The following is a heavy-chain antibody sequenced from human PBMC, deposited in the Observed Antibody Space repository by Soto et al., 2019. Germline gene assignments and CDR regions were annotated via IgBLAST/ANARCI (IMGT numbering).Heavy chain of an antibody. D-gene: IGHD3-10*01. V-gene: IGHV4-30-4*01. CDR3: ARDSGYYGSGSRYSRPYYYYGMDV. Sequence: SETLSLTCTVSGGSISSGDYYWSWIRQPPGKGLEWIGYIYYSGSTYYNPSLKSRVTISVDTSKNQFSLKLSSVTAADTAVYYCARDSGYYGSGSRYSRPYYYYGMDVWGQGTTVTVSS. CDR1: GGSISSGDYY. CDR2: IYYSGST. J-gene: IGHJ6*02.